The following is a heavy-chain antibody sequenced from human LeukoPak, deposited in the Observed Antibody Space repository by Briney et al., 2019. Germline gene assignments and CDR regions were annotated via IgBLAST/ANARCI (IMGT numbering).Heavy chain of an antibody. V-gene: IGHV3-21*01. Sequence: GGSLRLSCAASGFTFSSYSMNWVRQAPGKGLEWVSSISSSSSYIYYADSVKGRFTISRDNAKNSLYLQMNSLRAEDTAVYYCARGLRRIIGITVDYWGQGTLVTVSS. D-gene: IGHD1-20*01. CDR2: ISSSSSYI. CDR1: GFTFSSYS. CDR3: ARGLRRIIGITVDY. J-gene: IGHJ4*02.